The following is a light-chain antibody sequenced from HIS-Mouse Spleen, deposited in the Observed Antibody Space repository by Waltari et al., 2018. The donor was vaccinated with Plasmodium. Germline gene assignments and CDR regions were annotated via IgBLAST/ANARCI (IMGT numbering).Light chain of an antibody. Sequence: HSVLTQPAAVSASPGQSIPLSSTRHRRHFGCYNLLSWYQQHPGKAPKLMIYGGSKRPSGVSNRFSGSKSGNTASLTISGLQAEDEADYYCCSYAGSSTNWVFGGGTKLTVL. V-gene: IGLV2-23*01. CDR1: RRHFGCYNL. CDR3: CSYAGSSTNWV. J-gene: IGLJ3*02. CDR2: GGS.